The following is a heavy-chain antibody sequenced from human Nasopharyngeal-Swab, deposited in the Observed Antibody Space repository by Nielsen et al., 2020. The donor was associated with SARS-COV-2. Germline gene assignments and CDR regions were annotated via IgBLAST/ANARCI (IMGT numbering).Heavy chain of an antibody. V-gene: IGHV1-18*01. CDR1: GYTFTSYG. Sequence: ASVKVSCKASGYTFTSYGISWVRQAPGQGLEWMGWISAYNGNTNYAQKLQGRVTMTTDTSTSTAYMELRSLRSDDPAVYYCARDHYDFWSGYHYYYYMDVWGKGTTVTVSS. J-gene: IGHJ6*03. CDR3: ARDHYDFWSGYHYYYYMDV. CDR2: ISAYNGNT. D-gene: IGHD3-3*01.